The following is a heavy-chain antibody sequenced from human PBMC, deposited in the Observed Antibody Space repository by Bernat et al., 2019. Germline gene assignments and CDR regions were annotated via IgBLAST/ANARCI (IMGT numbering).Heavy chain of an antibody. CDR2: IYYSGST. V-gene: IGHV4-59*01. CDR3: ARDHGHDYIWGSYRYSDWGNYFDY. CDR1: GGSISSYY. D-gene: IGHD3-16*02. J-gene: IGHJ4*02. Sequence: QVQLQESGPGLVKPSETLSLTCTVSGGSISSYYWSWIRQPPGKGLEWIGYIYYSGSTNYNPSLKSRVTISVDTSKNQFSLKLSSVTAADTAVYYCARDHGHDYIWGSYRYSDWGNYFDYWGQGTLVTVSS.